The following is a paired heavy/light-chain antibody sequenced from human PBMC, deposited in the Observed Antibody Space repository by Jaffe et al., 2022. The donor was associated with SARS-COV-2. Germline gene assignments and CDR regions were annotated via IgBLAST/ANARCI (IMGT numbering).Heavy chain of an antibody. V-gene: IGHV4-30-2*01. J-gene: IGHJ4*02. CDR1: GGSISSGGYS. D-gene: IGHD4-17*01. CDR2: IYRSGTT. Sequence: QLQLQESGSGLVKPSQTLSLTCAVSGGSISSGGYSWSWFRQPPGKGLEWIGYIYRSGTTYYNPSLKSRVTISLDMSKNQFSLNLSSVTAADTAVYYCARGGIYGDSLDYWGQGTLVTVSS. CDR3: ARGGIYGDSLDY.
Light chain of an antibody. CDR3: SSYAGSNNFVV. J-gene: IGLJ2*01. V-gene: IGLV2-8*01. CDR1: SSDVGGYDY. Sequence: QSALTQPPSASGSPGQSVTISCTGTSSDVGGYDYVSWYQEHPGKAPKLMISEVSKRPSGVPDRFSGSKSGNTASLTVSGLQAEDEADYYCSSYAGSNNFVVFGGGTKLTVL. CDR2: EVS.